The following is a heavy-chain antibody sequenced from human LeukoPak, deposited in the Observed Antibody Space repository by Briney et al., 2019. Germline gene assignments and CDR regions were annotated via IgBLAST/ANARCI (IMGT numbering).Heavy chain of an antibody. V-gene: IGHV1-2*02. CDR2: ISPNSGGT. Sequence: ASVKASCKASGYTFTGYYIHWVRQAPGQGLEWMGWISPNSGGTNYAQKFQGRVTMTRDTSISTAYMELSRLRSDDTAVYYCARDPQDIVVVPAARADYYYYYMDVWGKGTTVTVSS. CDR1: GYTFTGYY. CDR3: ARDPQDIVVVPAARADYYYYYMDV. J-gene: IGHJ6*03. D-gene: IGHD2-2*01.